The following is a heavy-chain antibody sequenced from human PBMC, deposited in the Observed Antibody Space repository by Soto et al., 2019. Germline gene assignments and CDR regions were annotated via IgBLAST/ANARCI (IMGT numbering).Heavy chain of an antibody. CDR1: GYRFTNYW. J-gene: IGHJ5*01. Sequence: GESLKICGKGSGYRFTNYWVGWVRQMPGKGLEWMGIIYPGDSDTRYSPSFQGQVTISADKSINTAYLQWSSLKASYSAMYYCSCNYTSGNAFYEIDRWGQGTEVTV. V-gene: IGHV5-51*01. CDR3: SCNYTSGNAFYEIDR. CDR2: IYPGDSDT. D-gene: IGHD3-22*01.